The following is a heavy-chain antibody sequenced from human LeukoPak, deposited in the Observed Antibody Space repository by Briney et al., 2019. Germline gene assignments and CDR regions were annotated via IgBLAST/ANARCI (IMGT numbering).Heavy chain of an antibody. J-gene: IGHJ4*02. D-gene: IGHD5-12*01. Sequence: PSETLSLTCTVSGVSISSSLYYWTWIRQPAGGGLEWIGRLFPSGGTTYNPSLKSRVTISVDTSKNQFSLKLSSVTAADTAVYYCARCGYSGYNDYWGQGTLVTVSS. CDR1: GVSISSSLYY. CDR2: LFPSGGT. CDR3: ARCGYSGYNDY. V-gene: IGHV4-61*02.